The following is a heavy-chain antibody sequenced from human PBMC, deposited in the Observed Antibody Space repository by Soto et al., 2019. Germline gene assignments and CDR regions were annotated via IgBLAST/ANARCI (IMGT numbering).Heavy chain of an antibody. J-gene: IGHJ4*02. Sequence: GGSLRLSCAASGVTFDDYTMHWVRQAPGKGLEWVSLISWDGGITYYADSVKGRFTISRDNSKNSLYLQMNSLRTEDTALYYCAKGGSPYYFDYWGQGTLVTVSS. CDR3: AKGGSPYYFDY. CDR1: GVTFDDYT. D-gene: IGHD2-15*01. V-gene: IGHV3-43*01. CDR2: ISWDGGIT.